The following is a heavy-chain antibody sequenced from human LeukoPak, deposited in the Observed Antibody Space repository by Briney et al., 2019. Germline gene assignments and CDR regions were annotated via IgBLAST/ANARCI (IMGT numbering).Heavy chain of an antibody. V-gene: IGHV4-39*01. Sequence: SETLSLTCTVSGGSISSSSYYWGWIRQPPGTGLEWIGSIYYSGSTYYNPSLKSRVTISVDTSKNQFSLKLSSVTAADTAVYYCARQEVRGVIITLDYWGQGTLVTVSS. CDR3: ARQEVRGVIITLDY. D-gene: IGHD3-10*01. CDR2: IYYSGST. CDR1: GGSISSSSYY. J-gene: IGHJ4*02.